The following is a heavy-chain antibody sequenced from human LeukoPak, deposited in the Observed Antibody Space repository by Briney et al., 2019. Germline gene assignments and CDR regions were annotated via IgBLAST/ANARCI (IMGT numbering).Heavy chain of an antibody. CDR3: ARLGRLSSSSGFLDY. CDR2: IYYGESP. V-gene: IGHV4-39*01. D-gene: IGHD6-6*01. J-gene: IGHJ4*02. CDR1: GASISSSSYY. Sequence: SETLSLTCTVSGASISSSSYYWGWVRQPPGKGLEWIGSIYYGESPYYTASLESRVTISVDTSNNQFSLKLSSVTAADTAVYYCARLGRLSSSSGFLDYWGQGALVTVSS.